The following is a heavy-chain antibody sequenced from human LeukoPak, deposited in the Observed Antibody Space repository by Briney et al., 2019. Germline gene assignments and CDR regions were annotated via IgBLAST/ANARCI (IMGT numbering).Heavy chain of an antibody. Sequence: GGSLRLSCAASGFTFSSYGMHWVRQAPGQGLEWMGWICAYNGKTNYAQKFQGRVTMTTDTSTSTAYMELWSLRSDDTAVYYCARDLDSSGYYRSDALDIWGQGTMVIVSS. D-gene: IGHD3-22*01. CDR3: ARDLDSSGYYRSDALDI. V-gene: IGHV1-18*01. J-gene: IGHJ3*02. CDR2: ICAYNGKT. CDR1: GFTFSSYG.